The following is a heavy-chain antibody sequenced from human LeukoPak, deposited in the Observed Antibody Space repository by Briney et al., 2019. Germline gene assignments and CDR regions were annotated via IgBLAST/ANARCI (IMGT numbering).Heavy chain of an antibody. CDR2: INSDGSST. J-gene: IGHJ4*02. Sequence: GGSLRLSCAASGFTFSSYWMHWVRQAPGKGLVWVSRINSDGSSTNYADSVKGRFTISRDNAKNTLYLQVKSLRAEDTAVYYCARGPSGWGSLDSWGQGALVTVSS. CDR3: ARGPSGWGSLDS. V-gene: IGHV3-74*01. CDR1: GFTFSSYW. D-gene: IGHD7-27*01.